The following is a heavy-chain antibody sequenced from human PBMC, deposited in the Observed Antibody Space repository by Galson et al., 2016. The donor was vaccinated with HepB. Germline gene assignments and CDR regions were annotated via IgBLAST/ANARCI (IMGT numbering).Heavy chain of an antibody. CDR3: ARVEYSSSISSLRFDR. CDR2: IYTSGST. V-gene: IGHV4-4*07. D-gene: IGHD6-6*01. CDR1: GGSLSNNS. Sequence: ETLSLTCTVSGGSLSNNSWGWIRQPAGKGLEWIGRIYTSGSTNYNPSLKSRVTMSVDTSKNQFSLKVTSVTAADTAVYYCARVEYSSSISSLRFDRWGQGILVTVS. J-gene: IGHJ5*02.